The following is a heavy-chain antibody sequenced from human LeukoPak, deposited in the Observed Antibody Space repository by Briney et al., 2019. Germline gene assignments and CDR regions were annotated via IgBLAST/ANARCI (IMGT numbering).Heavy chain of an antibody. CDR1: GFTFSSYG. CDR2: ISYDGSNK. J-gene: IGHJ4*02. CDR3: AKDLLGYCSSTSCPPEGY. D-gene: IGHD2-2*01. V-gene: IGHV3-30*18. Sequence: PGGSLRLSCAASGFTFSSYGMHWVRQAPGKGLEWVAVISYDGSNKYYADSVKGRFTISRDNSKNTLYLQMNSLRAVDTAVYYCAKDLLGYCSSTSCPPEGYWGQGTLVTVSS.